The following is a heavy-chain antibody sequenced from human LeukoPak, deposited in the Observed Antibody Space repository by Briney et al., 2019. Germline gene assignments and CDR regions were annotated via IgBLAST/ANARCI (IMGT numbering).Heavy chain of an antibody. V-gene: IGHV4-34*01. CDR2: INHSGST. CDR1: GGSFSGYY. J-gene: IGHJ5*02. D-gene: IGHD3-10*01. CDR3: ARGRIVTMVRGVIIPFDP. Sequence: SEALSVTCAVYGGSFSGYYLSWIRQPPGKGLEWVGEINHSGSTNYNPSRKTRVTLPVDKSTNQYSLRLSSVTAAATAVYPWARGRIVTMVRGVIIPFDPWGEGTLVTVSS.